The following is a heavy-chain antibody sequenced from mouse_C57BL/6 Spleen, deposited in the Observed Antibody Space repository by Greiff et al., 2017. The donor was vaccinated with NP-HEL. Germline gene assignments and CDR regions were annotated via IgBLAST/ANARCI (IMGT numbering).Heavy chain of an antibody. J-gene: IGHJ3*01. CDR1: GFTFSSYA. D-gene: IGHD2-3*01. CDR3: TRDDGNYPAWFAY. Sequence: EVKLVESGAGLVKPGGSLKLSCAASGFTFSSYAMSWVRQTPEKRLEWVAYISSGGDYIYYADTVKGRVTFSRDNARNTLYLQMSSLKSEDTAMYYCTRDDGNYPAWFAYWGKGTLVTVSA. V-gene: IGHV5-9-1*02. CDR2: ISSGGDYI.